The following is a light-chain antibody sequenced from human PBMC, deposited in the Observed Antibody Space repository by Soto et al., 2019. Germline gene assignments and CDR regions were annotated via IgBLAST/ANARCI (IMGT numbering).Light chain of an antibody. CDR1: SNDIGGYNY. J-gene: IGLJ3*02. CDR3: SSYSNSTTLWV. V-gene: IGLV2-14*01. CDR2: EVT. Sequence: QSVLTQPASVSGSPGQSITISCAGTSNDIGGYNYVSWYQQHPGRAPKLMIYEVTNRPLGVSNRFSGSKSGNTASLTISGLQAEDEADYYCSSYSNSTTLWVFGGGTKVTVL.